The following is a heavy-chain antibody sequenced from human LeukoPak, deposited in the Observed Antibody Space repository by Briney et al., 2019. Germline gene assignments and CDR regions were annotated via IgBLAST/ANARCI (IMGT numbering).Heavy chain of an antibody. CDR3: ARRKGVAVPGLGY. J-gene: IGHJ4*02. V-gene: IGHV1-46*01. D-gene: IGHD6-19*01. CDR2: INPSGGST. Sequence: ASVKVSCKVSGYTLTELSMHWVRQAPGKGLEWMGMINPSGGSTTYAQKFQGRVTMTRDMSTSTVYMELSSLRSEDTAVYYCARRKGVAVPGLGYWGQGTLVTVSS. CDR1: GYTLTELS.